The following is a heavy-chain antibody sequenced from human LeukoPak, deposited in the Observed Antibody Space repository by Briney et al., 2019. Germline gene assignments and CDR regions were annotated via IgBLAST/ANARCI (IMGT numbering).Heavy chain of an antibody. CDR2: IYYSGST. Sequence: SETLSLTCAVYGGSFSGYYWSWIRQPPGKGLEWIGYIYYSGSTNYNPSLKSRVTILVDTSKNQFSLKLSSVTAADTAVYYCARSERRGIAAAGSIFDYWGQGTLVTVSS. CDR3: ARSERRGIAAAGSIFDY. V-gene: IGHV4-59*01. J-gene: IGHJ4*02. CDR1: GGSFSGYY. D-gene: IGHD6-13*01.